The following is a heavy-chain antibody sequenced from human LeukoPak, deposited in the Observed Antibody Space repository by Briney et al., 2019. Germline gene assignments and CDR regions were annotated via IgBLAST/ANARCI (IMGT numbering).Heavy chain of an antibody. CDR3: ASTHCSSTSCYVHLDY. CDR2: INTDGSIT. V-gene: IGHV3-74*01. J-gene: IGHJ4*02. CDR1: GFTFSDYW. Sequence: GGSLRLSCAASGFTFSDYWIHWVRQAPGKGLVWVSRINTDGSITNYADSVKGRFTISRDNSKNTLYLQMNSLRAEDTAVYYCASTHCSSTSCYVHLDYWGQGTLVTVSS. D-gene: IGHD2-2*01.